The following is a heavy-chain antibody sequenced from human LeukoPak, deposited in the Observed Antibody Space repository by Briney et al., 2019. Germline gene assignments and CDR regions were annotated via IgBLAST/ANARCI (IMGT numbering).Heavy chain of an antibody. CDR2: ISGRSNYI. V-gene: IGHV3-21*04. J-gene: IGHJ3*02. CDR1: GFTFSTFS. CDR3: AKYGSGSYYDAFDI. D-gene: IGHD3-10*01. Sequence: GGSLRLSCAASGFTFSTFSMNWVRQAPGKGLEWVSSISGRSNYIFYADSVKGRFTISRDNAENSLYLLLNGLRAEDTAVYYCAKYGSGSYYDAFDIWGQGTMVTVSS.